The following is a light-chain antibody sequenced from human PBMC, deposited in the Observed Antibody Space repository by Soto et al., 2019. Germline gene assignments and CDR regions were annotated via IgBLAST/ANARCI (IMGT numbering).Light chain of an antibody. Sequence: DIQMTQSPPSLSASVGDRVTITCQASQDIGNSLNWFQHKPGKAPNLVIYDASNLEIGVPSRFSGSGSGTDFTFTISRLRPEDIATYYCQESDHLPLFGPGTKVESK. CDR3: QESDHLPL. V-gene: IGKV1-33*01. J-gene: IGKJ3*01. CDR1: QDIGNS. CDR2: DAS.